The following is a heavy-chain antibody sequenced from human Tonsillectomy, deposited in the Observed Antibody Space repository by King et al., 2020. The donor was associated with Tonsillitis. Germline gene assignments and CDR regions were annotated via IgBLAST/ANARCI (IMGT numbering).Heavy chain of an antibody. CDR2: IRSNGGTT. J-gene: IGHJ4*02. CDR3: VKDRMTNWYSRGADHYFDS. V-gene: IGHV3-64D*06. CDR1: GFTFSSYA. D-gene: IGHD2-21*02. Sequence: VQLVESGGGFIQPGGSLRLSCSASGFTFSSYAMHWVRQAPGKGLEYVSGIRSNGGTTYYADSVRGRFTISRDNSKNTLYLQMSSLRAEDTAVYYCVKDRMTNWYSRGADHYFDSWGQGTVVTVSS.